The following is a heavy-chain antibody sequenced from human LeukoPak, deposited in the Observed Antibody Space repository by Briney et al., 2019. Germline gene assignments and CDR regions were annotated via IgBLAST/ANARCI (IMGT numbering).Heavy chain of an antibody. CDR3: TRDWRNLGYDY. CDR1: EFTFSSYV. D-gene: IGHD5-12*01. V-gene: IGHV3-30*03. Sequence: PGGSLRLSCVASEFTFSSYVMSWVRQAPGKGPEWVAVTSSDLKANYYADSVKGRFTISRDNAKNTLYLQMNSLRAEDTAVYYCTRDWRNLGYDYWGQGTLVTVSS. CDR2: TSSDLKAN. J-gene: IGHJ4*02.